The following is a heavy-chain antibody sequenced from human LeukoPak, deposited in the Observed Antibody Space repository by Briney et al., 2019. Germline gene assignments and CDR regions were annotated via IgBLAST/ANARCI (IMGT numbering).Heavy chain of an antibody. CDR2: INPNSGGT. V-gene: IGHV1-2*02. CDR1: GYTFTGYY. D-gene: IGHD4-11*01. CDR3: ARDRTGQQLISRKEYYYMDV. Sequence: ASVKVSCKASGYTFTGYYMHWVRQAPGQGLEWMGWINPNSGGTNYAQKFQGRVTMTRDTSISTAYMELSSLRSEDTAVYYCARDRTGQQLISRKEYYYMDVWGKGTTVTISS. J-gene: IGHJ6*03.